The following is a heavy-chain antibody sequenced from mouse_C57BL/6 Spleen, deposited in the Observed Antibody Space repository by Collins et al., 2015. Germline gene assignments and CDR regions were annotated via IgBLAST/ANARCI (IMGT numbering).Heavy chain of an antibody. CDR2: ISYDGSN. CDR1: GYSITSGYY. Sequence: DVQLQESGPGLVKPSQSLSLTCSVTGYSITSGYYWNWIRQFPGNKLEWMGYISYDGSNNYNPSLKNRISITRDTSKNQFFLKLNSVTTGDTATYYCARLDGYYLNWYFDVWGAGTTVTVSS. D-gene: IGHD2-3*01. CDR3: ARLDGYYLNWYFDV. V-gene: IGHV3-6*02. J-gene: IGHJ1*01.